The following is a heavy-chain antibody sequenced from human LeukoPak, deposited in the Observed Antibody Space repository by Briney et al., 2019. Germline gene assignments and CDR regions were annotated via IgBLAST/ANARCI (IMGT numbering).Heavy chain of an antibody. D-gene: IGHD6-13*01. Sequence: GGSLRLSCAASGFTFSNYGMHGVRQAPGKGLEWVTIIWYDGSNKYYADSVKGRFTISRDNSKNTLFLQMNSLRAEDTAVYYCARARRYRSSWYHDYWGQGSLVTVSS. V-gene: IGHV3-33*01. CDR2: IWYDGSNK. J-gene: IGHJ4*02. CDR3: ARARRYRSSWYHDY. CDR1: GFTFSNYG.